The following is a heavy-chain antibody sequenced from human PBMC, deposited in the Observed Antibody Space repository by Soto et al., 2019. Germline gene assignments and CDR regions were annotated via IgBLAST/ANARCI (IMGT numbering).Heavy chain of an antibody. CDR3: ARATVLRYCSCGSCLKRGWFDP. CDR1: GFTFSSYG. J-gene: IGHJ5*02. V-gene: IGHV3-33*01. Sequence: QVQLVESGGGVVQPGRSLRLSCAASGFTFSSYGMHWVRQAPGKGLEWVAVIWYDGSNKYYADSVKGRFTISRDNSKNTLDLQMNRPRAEDTAVYYWARATVLRYCSCGSCLKRGWFDPWGQGTLVTVPS. CDR2: IWYDGSNK. D-gene: IGHD2-15*01.